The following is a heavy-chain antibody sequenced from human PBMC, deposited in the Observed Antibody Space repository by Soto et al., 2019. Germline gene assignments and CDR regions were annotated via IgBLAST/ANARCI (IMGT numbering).Heavy chain of an antibody. CDR2: ISSYNGAT. J-gene: IGHJ5*01. Sequence: ALVKLSCKASGYTFTTLGVSWVRQAPGQGVEWMGWISSYNGATDLAQRLQGRLTRTTDTSSSTVYMELSSLTSDDTAIYCCARRNNWNDHWCQGTLVTVSS. V-gene: IGHV1-18*01. CDR1: GYTFTTLG. CDR3: ARRNNWNDH.